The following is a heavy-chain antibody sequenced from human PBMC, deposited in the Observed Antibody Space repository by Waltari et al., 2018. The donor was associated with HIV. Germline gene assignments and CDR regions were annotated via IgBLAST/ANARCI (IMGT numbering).Heavy chain of an antibody. CDR1: GFSVYNNW. D-gene: IGHD3-9*01. CDR2: IKRDGITR. Sequence: VQLVESGGGSIKTGGSLRLSCAASGFSVYNNWMDWVRQGPGKGLVLNAPIKRDGITRDYADAVKGRFVIPRDKGRNTVYLQLNSLRVEDTAVYFCARASHYFEFSTFDGDYYFDLWGRGTRVAVSS. V-gene: IGHV3-74*01. CDR3: ARASHYFEFSTFDGDYYFDL. J-gene: IGHJ4*02.